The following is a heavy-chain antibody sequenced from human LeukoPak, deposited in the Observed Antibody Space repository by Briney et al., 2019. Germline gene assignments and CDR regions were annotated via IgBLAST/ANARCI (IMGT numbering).Heavy chain of an antibody. CDR1: GYTFTDYS. CDR3: VRDMIAAAGAGG. Sequence: GASVKVSCKASGYTFTDYSMHWVRQAPGQGLEWMGWINPNSGGTDYAQKFQGRVTMTRVTSISTAYLEVTRRTSDDTAVYFCVRDMIAAAGAGGWGQGTLVTVSS. V-gene: IGHV1-2*02. CDR2: INPNSGGT. D-gene: IGHD6-13*01. J-gene: IGHJ4*02.